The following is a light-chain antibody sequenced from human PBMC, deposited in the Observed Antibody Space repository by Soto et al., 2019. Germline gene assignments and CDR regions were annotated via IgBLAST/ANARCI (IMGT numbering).Light chain of an antibody. J-gene: IGKJ3*01. Sequence: EIVMTQSPATLSVSPGERATLSCRASQSVSSKLAWFQQKPGQAPSLLIYGVSTRATGVPVRFSGSGSGTEFTLTINSLQSEDFAVYYCQQRINWPLFTFGPGTKVDIK. CDR2: GVS. CDR1: QSVSSK. CDR3: QQRINWPLFT. V-gene: IGKV3-15*01.